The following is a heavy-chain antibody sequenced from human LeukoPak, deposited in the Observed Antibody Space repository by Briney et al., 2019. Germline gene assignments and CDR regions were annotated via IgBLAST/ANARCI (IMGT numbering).Heavy chain of an antibody. CDR2: IYPGDSDT. V-gene: IGHV5-51*01. Sequence: GESLKIFCKGSGYSFTSYWIGWVRQMPGKGLEWMASIYPGDSDTRYSPSFQGQVTISADKSISTASLQWSSLQASDTAMYYCARSSDSSGYYDYFDYWGQGTLVTVSS. CDR1: GYSFTSYW. J-gene: IGHJ4*02. CDR3: ARSSDSSGYYDYFDY. D-gene: IGHD3-22*01.